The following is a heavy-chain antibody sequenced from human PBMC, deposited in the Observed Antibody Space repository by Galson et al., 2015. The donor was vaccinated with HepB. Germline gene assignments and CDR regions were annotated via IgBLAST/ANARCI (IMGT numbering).Heavy chain of an antibody. J-gene: IGHJ4*02. D-gene: IGHD6-19*01. CDR1: GFTFSSYA. CDR3: AKGPSTHLYSSGWCDY. CDR2: ISGSGGST. V-gene: IGHV3-23*01. Sequence: SLRLSCAASGFTFSSYAMSWVRQAPGRGLEWVSAISGSGGSTYYADSVKGRFTISRDNSKNMLYLQMNSLRAEDTAVYYCAKGPSTHLYSSGWCDYWGQGTLVTVSS.